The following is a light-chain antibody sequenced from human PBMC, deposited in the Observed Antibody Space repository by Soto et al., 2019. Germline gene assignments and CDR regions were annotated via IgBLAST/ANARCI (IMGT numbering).Light chain of an antibody. J-gene: IGKJ4*01. Sequence: PGESATLSCRTSQSVRSYLAWYQQKPGQAPRLLMYDASNRATGIPARFRGSGSGTDFTLTISSLEPEDFAVYYCQQRSDWPLTFGGGNKVEIK. CDR3: QQRSDWPLT. CDR2: DAS. V-gene: IGKV3-11*01. CDR1: QSVRSY.